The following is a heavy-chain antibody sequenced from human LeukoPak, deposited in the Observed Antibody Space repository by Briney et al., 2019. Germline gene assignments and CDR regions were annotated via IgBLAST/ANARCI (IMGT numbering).Heavy chain of an antibody. V-gene: IGHV3-30-3*01. Sequence: GRSLRLSCAASGFTFSSYAMHWVRQAPGKGLEWVAVISYDGSNKYYADSVKGRFTISRDNSKNTLYLQMNSLRAEDTAVYYCARLYGDYDYWGQATLVTVSS. D-gene: IGHD4-17*01. CDR2: ISYDGSNK. J-gene: IGHJ4*02. CDR3: ARLYGDYDY. CDR1: GFTFSSYA.